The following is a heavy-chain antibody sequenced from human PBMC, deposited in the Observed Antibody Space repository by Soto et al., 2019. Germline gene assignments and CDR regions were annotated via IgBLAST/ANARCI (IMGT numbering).Heavy chain of an antibody. V-gene: IGHV2-70*11. J-gene: IGHJ6*02. CDR3: ARMQDIVLVPAATGGMDV. CDR1: GFSLSTSGMC. Sequence: SGPTLVNPTQTLTLTCTFSGFSLSTSGMCVSWIRQPPGKALEWLARIDWDDDKYYSTSLKTRLTISKDTSKNQVVLTMTNMDPVDTATYYCARMQDIVLVPAATGGMDVWGQGTTVTVS. CDR2: IDWDDDK. D-gene: IGHD2-2*01.